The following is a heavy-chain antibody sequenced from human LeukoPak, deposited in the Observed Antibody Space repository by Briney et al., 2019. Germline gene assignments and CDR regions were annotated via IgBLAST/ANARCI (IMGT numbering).Heavy chain of an antibody. V-gene: IGHV3-23*01. CDR3: ADYGVSGVRNNFY. CDR1: GLAFSSYA. Sequence: GGSLRLSCAASGLAFSSYAMNWVRQPPGRGLEWVSTISVASITFYADSVKGRFTISRDNSRNTVYLQMTSLRADDTAVYYCADYGVSGVRNNFYWGQGTLVTVSS. D-gene: IGHD3-3*01. CDR2: ISVASIT. J-gene: IGHJ4*02.